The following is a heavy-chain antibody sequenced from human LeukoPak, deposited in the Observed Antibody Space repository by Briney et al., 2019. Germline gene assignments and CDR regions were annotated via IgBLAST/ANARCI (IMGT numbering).Heavy chain of an antibody. D-gene: IGHD3-3*01. CDR2: IYTSGST. J-gene: IGHJ3*02. Sequence: LETLSLTCTVSGGSISSYYWSWIRQPAGKELEWIGRIYTSGSTNYNPSLKSRVTISVDTSKNQFSLKLSSVTAADTAVYYCARGYDFWSGYYIQRLNAFDIWGQGTMVTVSS. CDR3: ARGYDFWSGYYIQRLNAFDI. V-gene: IGHV4-4*07. CDR1: GGSISSYY.